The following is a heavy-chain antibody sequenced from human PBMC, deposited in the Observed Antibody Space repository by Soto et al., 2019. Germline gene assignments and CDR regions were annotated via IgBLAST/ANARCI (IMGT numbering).Heavy chain of an antibody. J-gene: IGHJ4*02. D-gene: IGHD5-12*01. CDR1: GGTFSTYA. Sequence: QVQLVQSGAEVKKPESSVKVSCKAPGGTFSTYAISWVRQAPGQGLEWMGGIIPMFGTANYAKRFQDRVTITADESTNTDYKELTSLRSEDTAVYFCASGIQRWLRRINNGYSGWGQGTLVTVSS. V-gene: IGHV1-69*12. CDR3: ASGIQRWLRRINNGYSG. CDR2: IIPMFGTA.